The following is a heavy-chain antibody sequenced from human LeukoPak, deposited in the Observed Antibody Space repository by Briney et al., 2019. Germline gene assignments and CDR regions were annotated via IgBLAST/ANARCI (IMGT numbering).Heavy chain of an antibody. CDR3: ARGGFGRAGALYYFDY. D-gene: IGHD3-16*01. V-gene: IGHV1-2*02. J-gene: IGHJ4*02. CDR1: GYTFTGYY. Sequence: ASVKVSCKASGYTFTGYYMHWVRQAPGQGLEWMGWINPNSGGTNYAQKFQGRATMTRDTSISTAYMELSRLRSDDTAVYYCARGGFGRAGALYYFDYWGQGTLVTVSS. CDR2: INPNSGGT.